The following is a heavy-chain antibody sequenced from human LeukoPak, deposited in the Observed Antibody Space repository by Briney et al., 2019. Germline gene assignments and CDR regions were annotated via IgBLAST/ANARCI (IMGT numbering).Heavy chain of an antibody. Sequence: PGGSLRLSCAASEFTFSIYWMSWVRQAPGKGLKWVANINQGGSEKYYVDSVKGRFTISRDNAKNSLYLQMNNLRADDTAVYYCARENSGGSAFDYWGQGTLVTVSS. CDR2: INQGGSEK. D-gene: IGHD3-16*01. V-gene: IGHV3-7*01. CDR3: ARENSGGSAFDY. CDR1: EFTFSIYW. J-gene: IGHJ4*02.